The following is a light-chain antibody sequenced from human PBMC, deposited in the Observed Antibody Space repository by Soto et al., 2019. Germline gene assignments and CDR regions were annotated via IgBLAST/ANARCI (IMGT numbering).Light chain of an antibody. CDR3: QQYDNLPIT. CDR2: DAS. J-gene: IGKJ5*01. V-gene: IGKV1-33*01. Sequence: DIQMNQSPSSLSASVGDRVTITCQASQDISNYLNWYQQKPGKAPKLLIYDASNLETGVPSRFSGSGFGTDFTFTISSLQAEDIATYYCQQYDNLPITFGQGTRLEIK. CDR1: QDISNY.